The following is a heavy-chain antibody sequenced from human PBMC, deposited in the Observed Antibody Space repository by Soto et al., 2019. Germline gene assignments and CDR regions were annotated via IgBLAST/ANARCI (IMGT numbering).Heavy chain of an antibody. CDR3: ARQQKDIVVVVAAINAFDI. CDR1: SGSISSSNW. Sequence: SETLSLTCAVSSGSISSSNWWSWVRQPPGKGLEWIGEIYHSGSTNYNPSLKSRVTISVDTSKNQFSLKLSSVTAADTAVYYCARQQKDIVVVVAAINAFDIWGQGTMVTVSS. D-gene: IGHD2-15*01. J-gene: IGHJ3*02. CDR2: IYHSGST. V-gene: IGHV4-4*02.